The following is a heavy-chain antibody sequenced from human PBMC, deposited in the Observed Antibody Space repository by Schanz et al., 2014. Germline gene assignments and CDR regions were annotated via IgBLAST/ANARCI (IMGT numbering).Heavy chain of an antibody. D-gene: IGHD3-22*01. J-gene: IGHJ5*02. Sequence: QILLVQPGPEVKKPGASVTVSCKASGYDFHIYAYSWVRQAPGQGPEWIGWISGYTGDTKYAQKFQHRVNMTTDRSTSTVYMELRSLRSDDTAVYYCAREVGLYDRGWFHPWGQGSLVIVSS. CDR1: GYDFHIYA. CDR3: AREVGLYDRGWFHP. V-gene: IGHV1-18*01. CDR2: ISGYTGDT.